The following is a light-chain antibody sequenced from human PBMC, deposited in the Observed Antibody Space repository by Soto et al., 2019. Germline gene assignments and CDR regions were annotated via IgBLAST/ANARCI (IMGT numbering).Light chain of an antibody. CDR3: QQYGRSPRT. V-gene: IGKV3-20*01. CDR2: GAF. J-gene: IGKJ1*01. CDR1: QSVRSKY. Sequence: EIVLTQSSGTLSLSPGGRATFSCGSSQSVRSKYVGWDQQKPGQARRMLIYGAFERGTGIPDRFSGSGSGTDLTLTMSRMEPEDFEGYCCQQYGRSPRTFGQGTTGDIK.